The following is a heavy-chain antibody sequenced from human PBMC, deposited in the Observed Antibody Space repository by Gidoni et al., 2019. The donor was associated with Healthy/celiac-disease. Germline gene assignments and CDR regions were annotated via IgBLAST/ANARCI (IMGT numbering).Heavy chain of an antibody. CDR3: ASSGGYDYVWGSYLHLGDY. V-gene: IGHV1-18*01. D-gene: IGHD3-16*02. CDR1: GYTFTSYG. J-gene: IGHJ4*02. Sequence: VQLVQSGAEAKKPGASVKVSCKASGYTFTSYGISWVRQAPGQGLEWMGWINAYKGKTNYAQKLQGRVTMTTDTSTSTAYMELRSLRSDDTAVYYWASSGGYDYVWGSYLHLGDYWGQGTLVTVSS. CDR2: INAYKGKT.